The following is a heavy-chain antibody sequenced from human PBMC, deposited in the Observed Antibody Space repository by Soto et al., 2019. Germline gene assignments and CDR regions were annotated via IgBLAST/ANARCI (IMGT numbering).Heavy chain of an antibody. CDR2: INPSGGGT. D-gene: IGHD1-1*01. CDR1: GYTFTSYY. Sequence: QVQLVQSGAEVKKPGASVKVSCKASGYTFTSYYMHWVRQAPEQGLEWMGIINPSGGGTSYAQKFQGRVTMIRDTSTRTVYMELSSLRSEDTAVYYCARVSNGTGWNPFDYWGQGTLVTVSS. J-gene: IGHJ4*02. CDR3: ARVSNGTGWNPFDY. V-gene: IGHV1-46*03.